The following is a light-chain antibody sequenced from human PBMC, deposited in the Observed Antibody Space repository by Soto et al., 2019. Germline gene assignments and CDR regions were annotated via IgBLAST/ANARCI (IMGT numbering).Light chain of an antibody. CDR3: QQSYSTPH. CDR1: QSISSY. J-gene: IGKJ3*01. V-gene: IGKV1-39*01. Sequence: DIQMTQSPSSLSASVGDRVTITCRASQSISSYINWYQQKAGKSPKILIYAASSLQSGVPSRFSVSGSVTDFTLTISILQPEDFATYYSQQSYSTPHFGPGTKVDIK. CDR2: AAS.